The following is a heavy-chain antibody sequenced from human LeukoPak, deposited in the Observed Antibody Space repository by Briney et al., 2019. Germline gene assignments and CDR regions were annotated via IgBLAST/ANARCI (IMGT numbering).Heavy chain of an antibody. CDR3: AKDQLRIAAAGTGIFDY. V-gene: IGHV3-30*02. D-gene: IGHD6-13*01. CDR2: IRYDGSNK. J-gene: IGHJ4*02. CDR1: GFTFSSYG. Sequence: PGGSLRLSCAASGFTFSSYGMHWVRQAPGKGLEWVAFIRYDGSNKYYADSVKGRFTISRDNSKNTLYLQMNSLRAEDTAVYYCAKDQLRIAAAGTGIFDYWGQGTLVTVSS.